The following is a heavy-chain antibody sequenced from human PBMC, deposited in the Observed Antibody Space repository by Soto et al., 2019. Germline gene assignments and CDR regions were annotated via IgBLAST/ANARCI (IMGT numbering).Heavy chain of an antibody. J-gene: IGHJ4*02. CDR3: AREGSWSLDF. D-gene: IGHD1-26*01. Sequence: GGSLRLSCAASGFTFSSYSMNWVRQAPGKGLEWVSSISSSSTYIYYADSVKGRFTISRDNAKNSLYLQMNSLRAEDTGVYFCAREGSWSLDFWGQGTLVTVSS. CDR2: ISSSSTYI. CDR1: GFTFSSYS. V-gene: IGHV3-21*01.